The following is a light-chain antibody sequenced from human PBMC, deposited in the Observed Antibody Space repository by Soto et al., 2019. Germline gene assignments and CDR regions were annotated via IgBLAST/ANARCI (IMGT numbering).Light chain of an antibody. J-gene: IGLJ2*01. CDR1: SGHSSYA. Sequence: QLVLTQSPSASASLGASVKLTCTLSSGHSSYAIAWHQQQPEKGPRYLMKLNSDGSHNRGDEIPDRFSGSKSGTSASLAITGLQAEDEADYYCQSYDSSLSGVVFGGGTKLTVL. CDR3: QSYDSSLSGVV. CDR2: LNSDGSH. V-gene: IGLV4-69*01.